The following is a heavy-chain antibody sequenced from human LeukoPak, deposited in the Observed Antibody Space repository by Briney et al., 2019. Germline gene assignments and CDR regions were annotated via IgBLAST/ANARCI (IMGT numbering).Heavy chain of an antibody. V-gene: IGHV1-18*01. Sequence: ASVKVSCKAYGHSFTSYGHSRAPQAHGQGLEYIEWISAYNGNTNYAQKLQGRVTMTTDTSTSTAYMELRSLRSDDTAVYYCARVSGSGSYYLIDYWGQGTLVTVSS. D-gene: IGHD3-10*01. CDR3: ARVSGSGSYYLIDY. CDR1: GHSFTSYG. J-gene: IGHJ4*02. CDR2: ISAYNGNT.